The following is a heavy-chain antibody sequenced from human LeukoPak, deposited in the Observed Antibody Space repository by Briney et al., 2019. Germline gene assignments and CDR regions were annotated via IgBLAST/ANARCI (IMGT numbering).Heavy chain of an antibody. CDR1: GYSISSGYH. CDR3: ARENWVFDY. CDR2: VYRSGST. V-gene: IGHV4-38-2*02. D-gene: IGHD7-27*01. Sequence: SETLSLTCVVSGYSISSGYHWCWIRQPPREGLELIGSVYRSGSTYYNPSLKSRVTISVDTSKNQISLKVRSVTAADTAVYYCARENWVFDYWGQGILVTVSS. J-gene: IGHJ4*02.